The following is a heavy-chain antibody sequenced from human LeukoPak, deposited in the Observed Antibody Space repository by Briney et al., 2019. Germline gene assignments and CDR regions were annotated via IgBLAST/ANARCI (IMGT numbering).Heavy chain of an antibody. D-gene: IGHD3-22*01. CDR2: INYDGSQK. CDR3: ASSHDSSGND. J-gene: IGHJ4*02. CDR1: GFSFSNSW. V-gene: IGHV3-7*01. Sequence: GSLRLFCVASGFSFSNSWMAWVRQAPGEGLEWAGNINYDGSQKYYVDSVKGRFTISRDNAKNSLYLEMNSLRADDTAVYFCASSHDSSGNDWGQGAMVTVSS.